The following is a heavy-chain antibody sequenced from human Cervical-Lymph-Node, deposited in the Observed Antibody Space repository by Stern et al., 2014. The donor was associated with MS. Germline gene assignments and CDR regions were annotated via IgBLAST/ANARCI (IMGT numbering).Heavy chain of an antibody. Sequence: QVQLVESGGGVVQPGRSLRLSCAASGFTFSSFAMHWVRQAPGKGLEWVAVVSYDGTNKYYADSVKGRFTISRDDSKNTLSLQMNSLRAGDTAVYYCAKDGGSGSGLTRPVHWGQGTRVAVSS. J-gene: IGHJ4*02. CDR1: GFTFSSFA. V-gene: IGHV3-30*18. CDR2: VSYDGTNK. D-gene: IGHD3-10*01. CDR3: AKDGGSGSGLTRPVH.